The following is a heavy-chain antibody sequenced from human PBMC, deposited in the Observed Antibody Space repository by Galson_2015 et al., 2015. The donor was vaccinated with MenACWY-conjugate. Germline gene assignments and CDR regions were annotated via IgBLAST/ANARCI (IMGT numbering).Heavy chain of an antibody. Sequence: SVKVSCKASGDTFNTYGFNWIRQAPGQGPEWLGGIIPDFDKTDYAQRFQGRLTITRDKSTNTAYMELSSLRSDDTAIYYCARPAGDYEHRTYLDYWGQGTLVTVSS. CDR3: ARPAGDYEHRTYLDY. D-gene: IGHD4-17*01. V-gene: IGHV1-69*05. CDR1: GDTFNTYG. CDR2: IIPDFDKT. J-gene: IGHJ4*02.